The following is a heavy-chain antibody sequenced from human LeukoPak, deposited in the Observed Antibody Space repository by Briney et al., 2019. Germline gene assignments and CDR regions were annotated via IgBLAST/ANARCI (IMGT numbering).Heavy chain of an antibody. CDR3: ATKQWLAPPPDS. J-gene: IGHJ4*02. D-gene: IGHD6-19*01. V-gene: IGHV3-74*01. Sequence: GGSLRLSSAASGFTFSKYWMLWVRQAPGKGLESVSRINTDGTVTTYADSVKGRFTVSRDNADNTMFLQMNSVRDEDTAVYYCATKQWLAPPPDSWGQGTQVTVSS. CDR2: INTDGTVT. CDR1: GFTFSKYW.